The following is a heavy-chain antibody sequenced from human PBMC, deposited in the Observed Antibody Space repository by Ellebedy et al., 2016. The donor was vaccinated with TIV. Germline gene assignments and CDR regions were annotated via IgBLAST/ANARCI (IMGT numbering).Heavy chain of an antibody. D-gene: IGHD3-16*01. CDR3: ARGPVRYTQKGGFLDY. CDR1: GFTVSSSY. Sequence: GESLKISCAASGFTVSSSYMTWVRQAPGKGLEWVSVVYSGGNTYYADSVKGRFTISRDNSKTTRSLEMNSLRVDDTAVYFCARGPVRYTQKGGFLDYWGQGTLVTVSS. V-gene: IGHV3-53*01. CDR2: VYSGGNT. J-gene: IGHJ4*02.